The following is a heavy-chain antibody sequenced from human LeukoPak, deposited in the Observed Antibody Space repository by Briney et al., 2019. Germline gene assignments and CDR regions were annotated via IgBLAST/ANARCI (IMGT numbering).Heavy chain of an antibody. CDR2: IRYDGSNE. V-gene: IGHV3-30*02. J-gene: IGHJ3*02. CDR1: GVTFSSYG. Sequence: GGSLRLSCVASGVTFSSYGMHWFRQAPGKGLEWVAFIRYDGSNEYYTDSVKGRFTLSRDNSKNTLYLQMNSLRAEDTAVYYCAKDSAVSGSYPDASDIWGQGTMVTVSS. D-gene: IGHD1-26*01. CDR3: AKDSAVSGSYPDASDI.